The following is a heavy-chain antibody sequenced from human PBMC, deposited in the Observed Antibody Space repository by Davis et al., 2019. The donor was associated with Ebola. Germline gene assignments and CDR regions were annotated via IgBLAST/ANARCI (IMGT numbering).Heavy chain of an antibody. V-gene: IGHV3-30*12. J-gene: IGHJ5*02. CDR1: GFTFSSFG. D-gene: IGHD3-22*01. CDR3: ARDLIGWFDP. CDR2: ISYDGSRR. Sequence: GESLKISCAASGFTFSSFGMHWVRQAPGKGLEWVAVISYDGSRRYYADSVKGRFTISRDNAKNSLYLQMNSLRAEDTAVYYCARDLIGWFDPWGQGTLVTVSS.